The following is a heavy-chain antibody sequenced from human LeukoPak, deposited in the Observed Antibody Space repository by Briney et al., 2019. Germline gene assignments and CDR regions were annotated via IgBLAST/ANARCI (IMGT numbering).Heavy chain of an antibody. CDR1: GLTFSSYG. CDR2: ISYDGSNK. D-gene: IGHD6-13*01. CDR3: ARVWGLAVAGGEIEY. V-gene: IGHV3-30*03. Sequence: TGRSLRLSCAASGLTFSSYGMHWVRQAPGKGLEWVAVISYDGSNKFYADSVKGRFTISRDNSKNTLYLQMNSLRDEDTAVYYCARVWGLAVAGGEIEYWGQGTLVTVSS. J-gene: IGHJ4*02.